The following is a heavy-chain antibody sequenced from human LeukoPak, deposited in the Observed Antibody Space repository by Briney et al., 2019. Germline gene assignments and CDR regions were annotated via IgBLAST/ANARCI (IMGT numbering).Heavy chain of an antibody. Sequence: ASVKVSCKASGYTFTSYGISWVRQAPGQGLEWMGWISAYNGNTNYAQKLQGRVTMTTDTSTSTAYMELRSLRSDDTAVYYCAREGYYYDSTLDLFFDYWGQGTLVTVSS. V-gene: IGHV1-18*01. J-gene: IGHJ4*02. D-gene: IGHD3-22*01. CDR1: GYTFTSYG. CDR3: AREGYYYDSTLDLFFDY. CDR2: ISAYNGNT.